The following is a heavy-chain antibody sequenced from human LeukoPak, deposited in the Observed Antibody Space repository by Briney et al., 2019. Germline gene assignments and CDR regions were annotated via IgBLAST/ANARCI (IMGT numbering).Heavy chain of an antibody. CDR2: IHPASANT. V-gene: IGHV1-2*02. Sequence: ASVKVSCKASGYTSTEHFIHWVRQAPGQGLQYMGWIHPASANTVYAQMFHSRVTLTRDTPATTTYMELSGLRSDGTAVYYCARDLRPANLWGQGTLVTVSS. J-gene: IGHJ4*02. CDR3: ARDLRPANL. CDR1: GYTSTEHF. D-gene: IGHD1-7*01.